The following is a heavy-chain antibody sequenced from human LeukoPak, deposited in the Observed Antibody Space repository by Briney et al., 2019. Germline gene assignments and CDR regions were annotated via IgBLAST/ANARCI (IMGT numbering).Heavy chain of an antibody. V-gene: IGHV4-39*01. CDR3: ARRSDFWSGYTFDY. CDR2: IYYSGST. CDR1: GGSIGSSSYY. Sequence: SETLSLTCTVSGGSIGSSSYYWGWIRQPPGKGLEWIGSIYYSGSTYYNPSLKSRVTISVDTSKNQFSLKLSSVTAADTAVYYCARRSDFWSGYTFDYWGQGTLVTVSS. J-gene: IGHJ4*02. D-gene: IGHD3-3*01.